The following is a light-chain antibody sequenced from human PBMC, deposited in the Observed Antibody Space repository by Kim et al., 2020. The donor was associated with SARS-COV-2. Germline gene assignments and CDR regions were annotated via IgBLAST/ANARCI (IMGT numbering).Light chain of an antibody. CDR1: SHSSYY. CDR3: NSRDSNNNVL. CDR2: GKN. V-gene: IGLV3-19*01. Sequence: AWGQRGRSTCQGDSHSSYYATWYQQKPGQAPVLVIYGKNNRPSGIPDRFSGSSSGNTAALTITGTQAGDEADYYCNSRDSNNNVLFGGGAKVTVL. J-gene: IGLJ2*01.